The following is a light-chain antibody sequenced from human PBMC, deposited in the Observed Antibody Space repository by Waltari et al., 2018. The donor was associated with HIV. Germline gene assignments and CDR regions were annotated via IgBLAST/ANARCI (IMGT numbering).Light chain of an antibody. CDR1: QR. Sequence: EIVLTQSPGTLSLSPGDRATLSCRASQRPGQAPRLLVHGASRRATDVPYRFSSRTFGPDFILTISRLEPEDFAVYYCQQCATSPWTFGQGTTV. V-gene: IGKV3-20*01. CDR2: GAS. J-gene: IGKJ1*01. CDR3: QQCATSPWT.